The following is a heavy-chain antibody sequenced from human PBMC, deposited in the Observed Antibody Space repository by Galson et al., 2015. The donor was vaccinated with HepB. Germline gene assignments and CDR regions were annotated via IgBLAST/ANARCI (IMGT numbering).Heavy chain of an antibody. D-gene: IGHD5-18*01. CDR2: ISYDGSNK. V-gene: IGHV3-30-3*01. CDR1: GFTFSSYA. CDR3: ARDRGNTAMVT. Sequence: SLRLSCAASGFTFSSYAMHWVRQAPGKGLEWVAVISYDGSNKYYADSVKGRFTISRDNSKNTLYLQMNSLRAEDTAVYYCARDRGNTAMVTWGQGTLVTVSS. J-gene: IGHJ5*02.